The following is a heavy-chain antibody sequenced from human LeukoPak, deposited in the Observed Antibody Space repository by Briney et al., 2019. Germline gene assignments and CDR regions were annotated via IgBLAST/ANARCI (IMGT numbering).Heavy chain of an antibody. J-gene: IGHJ4*02. CDR1: GFTFSGYE. CDR3: ARERDDYYFDY. Sequence: GGSLRLSCAASGFTFSGYEMNWVRQAPGKGVEWVSYISRSGTIISYADSVKGRFTISRDNAKNSLYLQMNSLRAEDTAVYYCARERDDYYFDYWGQGTLVTVSS. CDR2: ISRSGTII. V-gene: IGHV3-48*03. D-gene: IGHD3-3*01.